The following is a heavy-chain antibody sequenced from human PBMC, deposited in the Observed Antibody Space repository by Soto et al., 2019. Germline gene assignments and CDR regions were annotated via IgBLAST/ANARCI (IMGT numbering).Heavy chain of an antibody. Sequence: PSETLSLTCTVSGGSISSSSYYWGWIRQPPGKGLEWIGRVHYSGGTYYNSSLRGRLSISLDTSRNHFSLNLSSVTAADTAVYYRSSNIVGDPRLRGFDSWGQGRLFTVSS. CDR3: SSNIVGDPRLRGFDS. J-gene: IGHJ4*02. CDR2: VHYSGGT. V-gene: IGHV4-39*02. CDR1: GGSISSSSYY. D-gene: IGHD3-22*01.